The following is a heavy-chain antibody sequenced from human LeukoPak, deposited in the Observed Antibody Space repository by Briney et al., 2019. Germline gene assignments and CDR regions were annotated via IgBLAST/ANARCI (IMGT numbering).Heavy chain of an antibody. CDR3: ARLEEDLTLGVAGYWFVP. CDR1: GYSFTTHW. V-gene: IGHV5-51*01. J-gene: IGHJ5*02. Sequence: GESLKISCKGSGYSFTTHWIGWVRQMPGKGLEWMGIIYPDDSNTRYSPSFQGQVTLSADKSINTAYLQWSSLRASDTAMYCCARLEEDLTLGVAGYWFVPWGQGTLVTVS. D-gene: IGHD3-16*01. CDR2: IYPDDSNT.